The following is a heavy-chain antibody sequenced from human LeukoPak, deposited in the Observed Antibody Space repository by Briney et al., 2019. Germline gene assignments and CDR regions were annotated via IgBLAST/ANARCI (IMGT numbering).Heavy chain of an antibody. CDR3: ARDGVATGIYFDH. D-gene: IGHD2-8*01. V-gene: IGHV3-7*04. Sequence: GGSLRLPCAASGFTFRSHWMSWVRQAPGKGLEWVANINQDGSEEYYLDSVRGRFTISRDNAKNSLYLQMNSLRAEDAAVYFCARDGVATGIYFDHWGQGTLVTVSS. CDR2: INQDGSEE. CDR1: GFTFRSHW. J-gene: IGHJ4*02.